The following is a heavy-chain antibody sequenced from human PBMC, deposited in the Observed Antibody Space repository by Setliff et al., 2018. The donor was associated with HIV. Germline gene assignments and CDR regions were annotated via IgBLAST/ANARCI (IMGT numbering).Heavy chain of an antibody. CDR1: GGSIRSSGYS. CDR3: ARRYNDNPREWFDP. V-gene: IGHV4-39*01. CDR2: IYYSGST. J-gene: IGHJ5*02. Sequence: SETLSLTCTVSGGSIRSSGYSWGWIRQPPGKGLAWIGIIYYSGSTYYNPSLQSRVTISADTSMNHFSLNLTSVTAADTAVYYCARRYNDNPREWFDPWGQGTLVTVSS. D-gene: IGHD1-1*01.